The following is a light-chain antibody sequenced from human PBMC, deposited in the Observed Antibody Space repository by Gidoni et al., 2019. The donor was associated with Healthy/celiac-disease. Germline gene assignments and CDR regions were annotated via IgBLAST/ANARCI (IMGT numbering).Light chain of an antibody. Sequence: QSALTQPASVSGSPRQSITISCTGTSSDVGGYNYVSWYQQHPGKAPKLMIYEVSNRPSGVSNRFSGSKSGNTASLTISGLQAEDEADYYCSSYTSSSTDFGTGTKVTVL. CDR1: SSDVGGYNY. J-gene: IGLJ1*01. CDR2: EVS. CDR3: SSYTSSSTD. V-gene: IGLV2-14*01.